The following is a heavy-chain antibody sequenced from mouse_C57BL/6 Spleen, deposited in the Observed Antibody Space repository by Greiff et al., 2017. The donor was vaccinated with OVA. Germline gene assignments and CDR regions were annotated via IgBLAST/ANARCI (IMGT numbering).Heavy chain of an antibody. V-gene: IGHV1-64*01. J-gene: IGHJ2*01. Sequence: QVQLQQPGAELVKPGASVKLSCKASGYTFTSYWMHWVKQRPGQGLEWIGMIHPNSGSTNYNEKFKSKATLTVDKSSSTAYMQLSSLTSEDSAVYYCARSPYDYDGGVDYWGQGTTLTVSS. CDR1: GYTFTSYW. CDR2: IHPNSGST. D-gene: IGHD2-4*01. CDR3: ARSPYDYDGGVDY.